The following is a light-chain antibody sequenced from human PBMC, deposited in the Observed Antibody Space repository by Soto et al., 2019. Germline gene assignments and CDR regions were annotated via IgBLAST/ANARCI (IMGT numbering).Light chain of an antibody. CDR2: GNS. J-gene: IGLJ2*01. V-gene: IGLV1-40*01. CDR1: SSNIGAGYD. Sequence: QSVLTQPPSVSGAPGQRVTISCTGSSSNIGAGYDVHWYQQLPGTAPKLLIYGNSNRPSRVPDRFSGSKSGTSASLAITGLQAEDEADYYGQSYDSSLSGVVFGGGTKLTVL. CDR3: QSYDSSLSGVV.